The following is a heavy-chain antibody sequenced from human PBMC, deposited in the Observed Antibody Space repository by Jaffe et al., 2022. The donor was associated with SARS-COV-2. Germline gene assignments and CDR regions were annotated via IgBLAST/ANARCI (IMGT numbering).Heavy chain of an antibody. D-gene: IGHD3-22*01. V-gene: IGHV4-31*03. CDR2: IYYSGST. CDR1: GGSISSGGYY. Sequence: QVQLQESGPGLVKPSQTLSLTCTVSGGSISSGGYYWSWIRQHPGKGLEWIGYIYYSGSTYYNPSLKSRVTISVDTSKNQFSLKLSSVTAADTAVYYCARVNLPHYYDSSGYCDYWGQGTLVTVSS. J-gene: IGHJ4*02. CDR3: ARVNLPHYYDSSGYCDY.